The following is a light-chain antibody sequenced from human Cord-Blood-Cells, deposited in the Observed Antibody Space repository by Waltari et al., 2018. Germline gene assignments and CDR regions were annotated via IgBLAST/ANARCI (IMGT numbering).Light chain of an antibody. CDR1: HSVSSN. J-gene: IGKJ2*01. Sequence: EIVLTQSPASPSVSPGERATLSGRASHSVSSNLAWYQQTPGQAPRLLIYGASTRATGIPARFSGSGSGTEFTLTISSLESEDFAVYYCQQYNNWPPFTFGQGTKLEIK. V-gene: IGKV3-15*01. CDR3: QQYNNWPPFT. CDR2: GAS.